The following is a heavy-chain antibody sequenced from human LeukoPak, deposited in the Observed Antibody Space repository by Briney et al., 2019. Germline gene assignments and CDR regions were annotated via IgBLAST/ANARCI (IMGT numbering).Heavy chain of an antibody. CDR3: ALGVGSYYYDSSGYPFDY. D-gene: IGHD3-22*01. Sequence: PGGSLRLSCAASGFTFSNYDMNWVRQAPGKGLEWVSYMSSSGNTIYYADSVKGRFTISRDNAKNSLYLQMNSLRAEDTAVYYCALGVGSYYYDSSGYPFDYWGQGTLVTVSS. J-gene: IGHJ4*02. CDR1: GFTFSNYD. V-gene: IGHV3-48*03. CDR2: MSSSGNTI.